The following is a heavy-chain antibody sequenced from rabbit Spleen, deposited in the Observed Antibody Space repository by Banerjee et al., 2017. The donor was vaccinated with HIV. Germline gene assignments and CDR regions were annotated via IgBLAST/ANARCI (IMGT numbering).Heavy chain of an antibody. J-gene: IGHJ4*01. CDR2: IDTGSSGFT. V-gene: IGHV1S40*01. CDR3: AREKSGIVGYDL. D-gene: IGHD6-1*01. CDR1: GVSFSGDSY. Sequence: QSLEESGGDLVKPGASLTLTCIASGVSFSGDSYMCWVRQAPGKGLEWIVCIDTGSSGFTYYASWVNGRFTISKASSTTVTLQMTSLTVADTATYFCAREKSGIVGYDLWGPGTLVTVS.